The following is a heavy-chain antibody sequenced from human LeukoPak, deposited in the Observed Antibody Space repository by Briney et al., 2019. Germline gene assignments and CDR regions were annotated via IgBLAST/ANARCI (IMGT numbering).Heavy chain of an antibody. CDR3: AKYYYGSGNKGYFDY. J-gene: IGHJ4*02. CDR1: GFTFSSYE. CDR2: ISSSGSTI. V-gene: IGHV3-48*03. D-gene: IGHD3-10*01. Sequence: PGGSLRLSCAASGFTFSSYEMNWVRQAPGKGLEWVSYISSSGSTIYYADSVKGRFTISRDNAKNSLYLQMNSLRPEDTALYYCAKYYYGSGNKGYFDYWGQGTLVTVSS.